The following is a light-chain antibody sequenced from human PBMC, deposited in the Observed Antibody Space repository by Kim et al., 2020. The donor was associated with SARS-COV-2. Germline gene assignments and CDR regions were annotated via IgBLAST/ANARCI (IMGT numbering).Light chain of an antibody. CDR3: QRYGGPPPYP. Sequence: SPGDRATLSCRASQPISKDFLAWYQQKLGQPPRLLIYHASVRASGVPVRFSGSGSATDFTLTIKSLEPEDFAVYYCQRYGGPPPYPFGQGTKLEI. J-gene: IGKJ2*01. CDR1: QPISKDF. V-gene: IGKV3-20*01. CDR2: HAS.